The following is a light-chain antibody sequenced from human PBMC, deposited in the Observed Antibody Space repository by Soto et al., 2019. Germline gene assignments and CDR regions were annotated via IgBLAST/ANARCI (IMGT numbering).Light chain of an antibody. J-gene: IGLJ1*01. V-gene: IGLV4-69*01. CDR3: QTVGTGIHV. Sequence: QSVLTQSPSASASLGASVKLTCTLSSGHSSYAIAWHQQQPEKGPRYLMKLNSDGSHSKGDGIPDRFSGSSSGAERYLTISSLQSDDEDDYYCQTVGTGIHVFGTGTKLTVL. CDR2: LNSDGSH. CDR1: SGHSSYA.